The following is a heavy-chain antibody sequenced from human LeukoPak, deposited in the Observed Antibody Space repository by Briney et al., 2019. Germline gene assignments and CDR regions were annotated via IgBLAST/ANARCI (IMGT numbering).Heavy chain of an antibody. CDR3: AREDCGGDCYQP. Sequence: GGSLRLSCAASGFTFSSYSMNWVRQAPGKGLEWVSSISSSSSYIYYADSVKGRFAISRDNAKNSLYLKMNSLRAEDTAVYYCAREDCGGDCYQPWGQGTLVTVSS. J-gene: IGHJ5*02. V-gene: IGHV3-21*01. CDR2: ISSSSSYI. D-gene: IGHD2-21*02. CDR1: GFTFSSYS.